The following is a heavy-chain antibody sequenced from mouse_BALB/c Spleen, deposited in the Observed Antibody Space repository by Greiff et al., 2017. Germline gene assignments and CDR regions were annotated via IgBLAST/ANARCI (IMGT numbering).Heavy chain of an antibody. V-gene: IGHV5-6-5*01. CDR3: ARGTYGSSPLAWFAY. J-gene: IGHJ3*01. Sequence: DVMLVESGGGLVKPGGSLKLSCAASGFTFSSYAMSWVRQTPEKRLEWVASISSGGSTYYPDSVKGRFTISRDNARNILYLQMSSLRSEDTAMYYCARGTYGSSPLAWFAYWGQGTLVTVSA. D-gene: IGHD1-1*01. CDR1: GFTFSSYA. CDR2: ISSGGST.